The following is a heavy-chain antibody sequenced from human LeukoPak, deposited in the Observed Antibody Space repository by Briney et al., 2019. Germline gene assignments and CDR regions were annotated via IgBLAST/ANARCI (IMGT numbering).Heavy chain of an antibody. Sequence: GGSLRLSCAASGFTFSSYSMNWVRQAPGKGLEWVSYISSSRSTIYYADSVKGRFTISRDNAKNSLYLQMNSLRAEDTAVYYCASKDCGGDCYSYYYYYGMDVWGQGTTVTVSS. CDR1: GFTFSSYS. J-gene: IGHJ6*02. CDR2: ISSSRSTI. D-gene: IGHD2-21*02. V-gene: IGHV3-48*04. CDR3: ASKDCGGDCYSYYYYYGMDV.